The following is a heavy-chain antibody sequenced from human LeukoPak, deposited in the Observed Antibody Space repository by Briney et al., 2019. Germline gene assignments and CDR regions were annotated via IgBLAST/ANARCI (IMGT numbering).Heavy chain of an antibody. CDR3: ARGRSGWYVG. Sequence: SETLSLTCTVSGGSVSSHYRSWIRQPAGKGLEWIGRIYTSGSTNYNPSLKSRVTMSVDTSKNQLSLRLSSVTAAETAVYYCARGRSGWYVGWGQGTLVTVSS. D-gene: IGHD6-19*01. V-gene: IGHV4-4*07. CDR2: IYTSGST. CDR1: GGSVSSHY. J-gene: IGHJ4*02.